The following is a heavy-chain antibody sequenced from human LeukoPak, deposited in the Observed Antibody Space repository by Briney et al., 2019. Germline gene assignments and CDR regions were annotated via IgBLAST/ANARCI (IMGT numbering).Heavy chain of an antibody. Sequence: ASVKVSCKASGDSSRTNAIVWLRQAPGQRPEWMGWISAGSGNTKYSQPFQDRLTLTRDTAASTVYMDLSSLRPEDTAVYFCARERDDDPFDIWGQGTLVIVSS. CDR3: ARERDDDPFDI. CDR2: ISAGSGNT. V-gene: IGHV1-3*01. CDR1: GDSSRTNA. J-gene: IGHJ3*02. D-gene: IGHD1-1*01.